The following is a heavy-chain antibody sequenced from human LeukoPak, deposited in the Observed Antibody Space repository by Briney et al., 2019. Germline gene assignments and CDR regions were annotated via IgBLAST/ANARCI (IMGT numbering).Heavy chain of an antibody. V-gene: IGHV1-69*13. D-gene: IGHD6-13*01. CDR3: ARVRYSSMTLDY. CDR1: GGTFSSYA. CDR2: IIPIFGTA. J-gene: IGHJ4*02. Sequence: GASVKVSCKASGGTFSSYAISWVRQAPGQGLEWMGGIIPIFGTANYAQKFRGRVTITADESTSTAYMELSSLRSEDTAVHYCARVRYSSMTLDYWGQGTLVTVSS.